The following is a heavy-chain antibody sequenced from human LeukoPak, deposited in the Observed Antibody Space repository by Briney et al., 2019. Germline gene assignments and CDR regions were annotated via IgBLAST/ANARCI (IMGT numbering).Heavy chain of an antibody. Sequence: AASVKVSCKASGGTFSSYAISWVRQAPGQGLEWMGGIIPIFGTANYAQKFQGRVTMTTDTSTSTAYMELSRLRSDDTAVYYCARGGAYYYYYYMDVWGQGTTVTVSS. J-gene: IGHJ6*03. V-gene: IGHV1-69*05. CDR1: GGTFSSYA. CDR2: IIPIFGTA. CDR3: ARGGAYYYYYYMDV.